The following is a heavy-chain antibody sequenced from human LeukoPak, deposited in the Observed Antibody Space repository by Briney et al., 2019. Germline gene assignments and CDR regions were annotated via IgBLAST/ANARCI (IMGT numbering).Heavy chain of an antibody. CDR3: ARGVPTVTTWRLDY. Sequence: PSETLSLTCTVSGDSISSRSHFWGWIRQPPGKGLEWIAFVYYTGSAYSSPSLKSRVTVSVDTSKNQFSLKLSSVTAADTAVYYCARGVPTVTTWRLDYWGQGTLVTVSS. V-gene: IGHV4-39*01. CDR2: VYYTGSA. D-gene: IGHD4-17*01. J-gene: IGHJ4*02. CDR1: GDSISSRSHF.